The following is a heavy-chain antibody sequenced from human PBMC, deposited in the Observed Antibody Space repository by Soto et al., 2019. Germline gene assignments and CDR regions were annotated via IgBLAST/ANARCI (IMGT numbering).Heavy chain of an antibody. CDR3: AKALTDYCSGGSCYTRDIDY. CDR2: ISYDGSNK. J-gene: IGHJ4*02. D-gene: IGHD2-15*01. Sequence: PGGSLRLSCAASGFTFSSYGMHWVRQAPGKGLEWVAVISYDGSNKYYADSVKGRFTISRDNSKNTLYLQMNSLRAEDTAVYYCAKALTDYCSGGSCYTRDIDYWGQGTLVTVSS. V-gene: IGHV3-30*18. CDR1: GFTFSSYG.